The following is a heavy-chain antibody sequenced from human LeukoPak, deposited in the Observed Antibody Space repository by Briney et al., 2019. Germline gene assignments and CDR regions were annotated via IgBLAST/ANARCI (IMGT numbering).Heavy chain of an antibody. V-gene: IGHV1-46*01. CDR3: ARVWGELSPLDY. CDR1: GYIFTSYY. Sequence: VASAKVSCKTSGYIFTSYYTYWVRQAPGQGLEWMGFLNPSGGNTYHAQKFQGRVTMTWDTSTSTAYMELNSLTSEDTAVYFCARVWGELSPLDYWGQGTLVTVSS. J-gene: IGHJ4*02. CDR2: LNPSGGNT. D-gene: IGHD3-10*01.